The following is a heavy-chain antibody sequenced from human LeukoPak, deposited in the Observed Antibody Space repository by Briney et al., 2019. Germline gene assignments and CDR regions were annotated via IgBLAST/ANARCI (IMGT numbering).Heavy chain of an antibody. Sequence: PSETLSLTCTVSGGSISSYYWSWIRQPPGKGLEWIGYIYYSGSTTYNPSLKSRVTISVDTSKNQFSLKLSSVTAADTAVYYCARMTSSTSTVTFDYWGQGTLVTVSS. D-gene: IGHD4-17*01. CDR3: ARMTSSTSTVTFDY. CDR1: GGSISSYY. CDR2: IYYSGST. J-gene: IGHJ4*02. V-gene: IGHV4-59*01.